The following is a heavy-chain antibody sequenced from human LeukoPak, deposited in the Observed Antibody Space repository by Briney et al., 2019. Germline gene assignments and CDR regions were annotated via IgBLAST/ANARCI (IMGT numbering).Heavy chain of an antibody. J-gene: IGHJ4*02. CDR1: GGTFSSYA. D-gene: IGHD3-22*01. CDR3: ARENYYDSSGYYYVSS. V-gene: IGHV1-69*13. Sequence: ASVKVSCKASGGTFSSYAISWVRPAPGQGLEWMGGIIPIFGTANYAQKFQGRVTITADESTSTAYMELSSLRSEDTAVYYCARENYYDSSGYYYVSSWGQGTLVTVSS. CDR2: IIPIFGTA.